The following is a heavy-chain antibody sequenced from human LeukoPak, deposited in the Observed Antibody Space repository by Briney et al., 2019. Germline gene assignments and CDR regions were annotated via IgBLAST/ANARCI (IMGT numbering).Heavy chain of an antibody. J-gene: IGHJ4*02. Sequence: GGSLRLSCAASGFTFSSYAMSWVRQAPGKGLEWVSSISGSGGSTYYADSVKGRFTISRDNSKNTLYLQMNSLRAEDTAVYYCAKLHRGGVIGLDDYWGQGTLVTVSS. CDR3: AKLHRGGVIGLDDY. CDR2: ISGSGGST. V-gene: IGHV3-23*01. D-gene: IGHD3-16*01. CDR1: GFTFSSYA.